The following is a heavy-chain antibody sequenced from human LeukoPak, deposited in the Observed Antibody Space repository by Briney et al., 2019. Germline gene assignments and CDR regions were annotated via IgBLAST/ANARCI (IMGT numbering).Heavy chain of an antibody. CDR3: ARSRYDFWSGYYSAGYNWFDP. Sequence: GESLKISCKGSGYSFTSYWIGWVRQMPGKGLEWMGIIYPGDSDTRYSPSFQGQVTISADKSISTAYLQWSSLKASDTAMYYCARSRYDFWSGYYSAGYNWFDPWGQGTPVTVSS. CDR2: IYPGDSDT. V-gene: IGHV5-51*01. CDR1: GYSFTSYW. J-gene: IGHJ5*02. D-gene: IGHD3-3*01.